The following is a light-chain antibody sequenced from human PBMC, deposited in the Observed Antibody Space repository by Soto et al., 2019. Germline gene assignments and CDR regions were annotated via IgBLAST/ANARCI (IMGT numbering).Light chain of an antibody. CDR3: SSYAGSDNFEV. CDR2: EVS. J-gene: IGLJ2*01. CDR1: SSDVGGYNY. Sequence: QSALTQPPSASGSPGQSVTISCTGTSSDVGGYNYVSWYQQHPGKAPKVIIHEVSKRPSGVPDRFSGSKSGNTASLTVSGLQAEDEADYYCSSYAGSDNFEVFGGGTQLTVL. V-gene: IGLV2-8*01.